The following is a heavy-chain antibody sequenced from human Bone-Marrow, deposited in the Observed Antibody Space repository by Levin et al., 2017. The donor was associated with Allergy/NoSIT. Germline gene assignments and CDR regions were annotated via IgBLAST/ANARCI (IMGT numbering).Heavy chain of an antibody. D-gene: IGHD2-15*01. CDR1: GFTSDDFA. V-gene: IGHV3-9*02. CDR2: ITWNSDHL. Sequence: GESLRLSCAASGFTSDDFAMHWVRQAPGKGLEWVSGITWNSDHLKYADSVRGRFTVSRDNAKNSLYLEMNSLRAEDTALYYCAKDLGEAVNYWGQGTLVIVSS. CDR3: AKDLGEAVNY. J-gene: IGHJ4*02.